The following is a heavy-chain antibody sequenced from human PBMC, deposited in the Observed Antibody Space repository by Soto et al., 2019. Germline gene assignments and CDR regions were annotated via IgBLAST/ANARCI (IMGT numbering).Heavy chain of an antibody. V-gene: IGHV3-30-3*01. CDR2: ISYDGSNK. Sequence: PGGSLRLSCAASGFTFSSYAMHWVRQAPGKGLEWVAVISYDGSNKYYADSVKGRFTISRDNSKNTLYLQMNSLRADDTGVYYCARGSPQFWQLFDNWGQGALVTVSS. CDR1: GFTFSSYA. CDR3: ARGSPQFWQLFDN. D-gene: IGHD3-3*01. J-gene: IGHJ4*02.